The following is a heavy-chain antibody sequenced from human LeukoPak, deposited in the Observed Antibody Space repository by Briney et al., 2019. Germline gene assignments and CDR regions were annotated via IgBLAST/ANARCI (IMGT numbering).Heavy chain of an antibody. D-gene: IGHD4-17*01. CDR1: GGSFSGYY. J-gene: IGHJ4*02. CDR2: INHSGST. Sequence: PSETLSLTCAVYGGSFSGYYWSWIRQPPGKGLEWIGEINHSGSTNYNPSPKSRVTISVDTSKNQFSLKLSSVTAADTAVYYCARAGGSTVSHSDYWGQGTLVTVSS. V-gene: IGHV4-34*01. CDR3: ARAGGSTVSHSDY.